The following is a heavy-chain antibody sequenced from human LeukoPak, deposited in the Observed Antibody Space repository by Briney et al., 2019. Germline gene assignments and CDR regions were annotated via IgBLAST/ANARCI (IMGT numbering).Heavy chain of an antibody. V-gene: IGHV3-48*03. D-gene: IGHD3-9*01. CDR3: ARQRGDILTGYYMPRGFDY. CDR2: ISSSGSTI. J-gene: IGHJ4*02. Sequence: PGGSLRLSCAASGFTFSSYEMTWVRQAPGKGLEWVSYISSSGSTIYYADSVKGRFTISRDNAKNSLYLQMNNLRAEDTAVYYCARQRGDILTGYYMPRGFDYWGQGTLVTVSS. CDR1: GFTFSSYE.